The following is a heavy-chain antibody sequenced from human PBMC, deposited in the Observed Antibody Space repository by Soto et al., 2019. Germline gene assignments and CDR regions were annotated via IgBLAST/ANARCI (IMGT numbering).Heavy chain of an antibody. CDR2: IIPIFGTA. J-gene: IGHJ5*02. CDR3: ARGPPRDCSCTSCYVGGTT. V-gene: IGHV1-69*01. Sequence: QVQLVQSGAEVKKPGSSVKVSCKASGGTFSSYAISWVRQAPGQGLEWMGGIIPIFGTANYAQKFQGRVTITADESTSAAYMELSSLRSEDTAVYYCARGPPRDCSCTSCYVGGTTWGQGTLVTVSS. D-gene: IGHD2-2*01. CDR1: GGTFSSYA.